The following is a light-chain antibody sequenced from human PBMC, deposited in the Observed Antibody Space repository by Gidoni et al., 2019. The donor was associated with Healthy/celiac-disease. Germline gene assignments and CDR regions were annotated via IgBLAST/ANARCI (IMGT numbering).Light chain of an antibody. V-gene: IGLV1-40*01. CDR2: GNR. CDR1: SSNIGAGYD. Sequence: QSVLTQPPSVSGAPGQKVTISCTGSSSNIGAGYDVHWDQQLSGTAPKLLIYGNRNRPSGVHDRVSCFKSGTLYSLAIPWLQAEDEADYYCQSYASSLSGLLVFGGGTKLTVL. CDR3: QSYASSLSGLLV. J-gene: IGLJ3*02.